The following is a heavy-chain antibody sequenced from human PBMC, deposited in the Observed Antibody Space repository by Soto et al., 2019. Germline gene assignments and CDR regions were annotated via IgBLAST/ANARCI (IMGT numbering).Heavy chain of an antibody. D-gene: IGHD2-2*01. Sequence: GGSLRLSCAASGFTFSSYGMHWARQVPGTGLEGVAVISYDGSNKYYADSVKGRFTISRDNSKNTLYLQMNSLRAEDTAVYYCAKDFALADIVVVPAATPYYYYYGMDVWGQGTTVTVSS. V-gene: IGHV3-30*18. CDR3: AKDFALADIVVVPAATPYYYYYGMDV. CDR2: ISYDGSNK. CDR1: GFTFSSYG. J-gene: IGHJ6*02.